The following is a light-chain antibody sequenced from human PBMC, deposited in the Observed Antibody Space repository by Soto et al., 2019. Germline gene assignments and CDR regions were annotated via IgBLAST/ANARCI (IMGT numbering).Light chain of an antibody. CDR3: QQYNSFPWT. Sequence: DIQMTQSPSTLSGSVGDRVTITCRASQSVNSWLAWYQQKPGKAPNLLMYKVSNLERGVPSRFSGSGSGTEFALTISSLQPEDFATYYCQQYNSFPWTFGQGTKVEIK. J-gene: IGKJ1*01. CDR1: QSVNSW. CDR2: KVS. V-gene: IGKV1-5*03.